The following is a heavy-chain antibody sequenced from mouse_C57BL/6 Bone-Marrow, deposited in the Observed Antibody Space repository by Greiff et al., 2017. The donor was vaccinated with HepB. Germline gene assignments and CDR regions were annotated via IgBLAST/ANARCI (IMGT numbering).Heavy chain of an antibody. Sequence: VQLQQSGPELVKPGASVKISCKASGYSFTGYYMHWVKQSSEKSLEWIGEINPSTGGTSYNQKFKGKATLTVDKSSSTAYMQLKSLTSEDSAVYYCARHGAKNIRHALYGNWYFDVWGTGTTVTVSS. CDR2: INPSTGGT. V-gene: IGHV1-43*01. J-gene: IGHJ1*03. D-gene: IGHD2-1*01. CDR1: GYSFTGYY. CDR3: ARHGAKNIRHALYGNWYFDV.